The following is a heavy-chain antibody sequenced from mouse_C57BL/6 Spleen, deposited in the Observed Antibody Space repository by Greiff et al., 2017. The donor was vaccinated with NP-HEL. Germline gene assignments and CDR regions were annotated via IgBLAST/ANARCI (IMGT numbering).Heavy chain of an antibody. CDR3: ARDPGHY. V-gene: IGHV1-26*01. J-gene: IGHJ2*01. CDR2: INPNNGGT. CDR1: GYTFTDYY. Sequence: VQLQQSGPELVKPGASVKISCKASGYTFTDYYMNWVKQSHGKSLEWIGDINPNNGGTSYNQKFKGKATLTVDKSSSTAYMELRSLTSEDSAVYYCARDPGHYWGQGTTLTVSS.